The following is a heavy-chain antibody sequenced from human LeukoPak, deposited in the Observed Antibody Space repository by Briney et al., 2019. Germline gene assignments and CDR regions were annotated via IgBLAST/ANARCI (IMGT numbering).Heavy chain of an antibody. CDR1: GFTFDDYA. CDR3: AKDLVSSSGWYSPLGYYYGMDV. CDR2: VSWNSGSI. V-gene: IGHV3-9*01. J-gene: IGHJ6*02. D-gene: IGHD6-19*01. Sequence: PGGSLRLSCAASGFTFDDYAMHWVRQAPGKGLEWVSGVSWNSGSIGYADSVKGRFTISRDNSKNTLYLQMNSLRAEDTAVYYCAKDLVSSSGWYSPLGYYYGMDVWGQGTTVTVSS.